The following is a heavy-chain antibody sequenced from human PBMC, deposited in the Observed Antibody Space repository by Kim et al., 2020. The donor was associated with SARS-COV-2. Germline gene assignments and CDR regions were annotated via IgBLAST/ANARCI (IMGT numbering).Heavy chain of an antibody. V-gene: IGHV1-46*01. CDR2: NPSGGT. CDR3: ARSGMDV. Sequence: NPSGGTTSAQKFQGRVTMTRDTSTTTVYMELSSLRSEDTAMYYCARSGMDVWGQGTTVTVSS. J-gene: IGHJ6*02.